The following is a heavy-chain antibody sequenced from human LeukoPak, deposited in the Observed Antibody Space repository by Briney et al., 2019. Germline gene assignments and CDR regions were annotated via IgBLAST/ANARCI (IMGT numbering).Heavy chain of an antibody. CDR1: GFTFNSYA. V-gene: IGHV3-23*01. D-gene: IGHD2-15*01. Sequence: PGGSLRLSCAASGFTFNSYAMSWVRQAPGKGLEWVSAISGSGGSTYYADSVKGRFTISRDNSKNTLYLQMNSLRAEDTAVDYCAKESCDNCYYMDFCGKGTTVTVTS. CDR3: AKESCDNCYYMDF. CDR2: ISGSGGST. J-gene: IGHJ6*03.